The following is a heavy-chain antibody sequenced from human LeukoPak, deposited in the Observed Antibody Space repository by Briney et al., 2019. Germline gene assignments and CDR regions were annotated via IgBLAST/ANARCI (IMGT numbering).Heavy chain of an antibody. D-gene: IGHD3-22*01. CDR2: IIPILGIA. J-gene: IGHJ4*02. Sequence: SVKVSCKASGGTFSSYAISWVRQAPGQGLEWMGRIIPILGIANYAQKFQGRVTITADKSTSAAYMELSSLRSEDTGVYYCARARLHYYDSSGYSSPFDYWGQGTLVTVSS. V-gene: IGHV1-69*04. CDR3: ARARLHYYDSSGYSSPFDY. CDR1: GGTFSSYA.